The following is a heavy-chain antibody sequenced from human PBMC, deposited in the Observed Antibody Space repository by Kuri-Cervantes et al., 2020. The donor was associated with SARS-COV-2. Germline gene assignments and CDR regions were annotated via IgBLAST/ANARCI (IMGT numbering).Heavy chain of an antibody. V-gene: IGHV3-73*01. Sequence: GGSLRLSWEGSGFLFSASAIHWVRQGSGKGLEWVGRVRGKANNYATAYAASVKGRFTISRDDSKNMAYLQMNSLKTEDTAVYYCTTLIDYWGQGALVTVSS. J-gene: IGHJ4*02. CDR2: VRGKANNYAT. CDR3: TTLIDY. CDR1: GFLFSASA.